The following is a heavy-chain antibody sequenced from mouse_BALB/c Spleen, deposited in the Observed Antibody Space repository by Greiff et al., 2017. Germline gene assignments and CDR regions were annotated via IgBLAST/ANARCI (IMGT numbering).Heavy chain of an antibody. CDR2: ISYDGSN. Sequence: ESGPGLVKPSQSLSLTCSVTGYSITSGYYWNWIRQFPGNKLEWMGYISYDGSNNYNPSLKDRISITRDTSKNQFFLKLNSVTTEDTATYYCAREDYDYDRFAYWGQGTLVTVSA. J-gene: IGHJ3*01. V-gene: IGHV3-6*02. CDR3: AREDYDYDRFAY. CDR1: GYSITSGYY. D-gene: IGHD2-4*01.